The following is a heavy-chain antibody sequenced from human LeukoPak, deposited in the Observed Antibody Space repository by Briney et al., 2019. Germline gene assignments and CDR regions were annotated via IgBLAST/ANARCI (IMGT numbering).Heavy chain of an antibody. Sequence: GGSLRLSCAASGFTFSSYSMNWVRQAPGKGLEWVSSISSSSSYIYYADSVKGRFTISRDNAKNSPYLQMNSLRAEDTAVYYCARHYHAIDYYDSSGPGYWGQGTLVTVSS. J-gene: IGHJ4*02. D-gene: IGHD3-22*01. CDR3: ARHYHAIDYYDSSGPGY. CDR1: GFTFSSYS. CDR2: ISSSSSYI. V-gene: IGHV3-21*01.